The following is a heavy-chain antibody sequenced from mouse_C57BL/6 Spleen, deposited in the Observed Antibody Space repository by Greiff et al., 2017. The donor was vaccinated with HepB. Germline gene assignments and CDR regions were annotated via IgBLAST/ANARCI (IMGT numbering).Heavy chain of an antibody. J-gene: IGHJ3*01. CDR1: GFTFSSYG. CDR2: ISSGGSYT. CDR3: ARREDGYYVLPY. Sequence: EVMLVESGGDLVKPGGSLKLSCAASGFTFSSYGMSWVRQTPDKRLEWVATISSGGSYTYYPDSVKGRFTISRDNAKNTLYLQMSSLKSEDTAMYYCARREDGYYVLPYWGQGTLVTVSA. V-gene: IGHV5-6*02. D-gene: IGHD2-3*01.